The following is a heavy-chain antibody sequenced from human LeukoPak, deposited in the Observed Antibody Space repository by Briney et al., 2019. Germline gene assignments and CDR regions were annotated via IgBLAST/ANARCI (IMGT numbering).Heavy chain of an antibody. CDR1: GFTFSSYG. CDR3: AKVPQYYYGSGSYYDYYFDY. Sequence: PGGSLRLSCAASGFTFSSYGMNWVRQAPGKGLEWVAFIRYDGSNKYYADSVKGRFTISRDNSKNTLYLQMNSLRAEDTAVYYCAKVPQYYYGSGSYYDYYFDYWGQGTLVTVSS. D-gene: IGHD3-10*01. CDR2: IRYDGSNK. V-gene: IGHV3-30*02. J-gene: IGHJ4*02.